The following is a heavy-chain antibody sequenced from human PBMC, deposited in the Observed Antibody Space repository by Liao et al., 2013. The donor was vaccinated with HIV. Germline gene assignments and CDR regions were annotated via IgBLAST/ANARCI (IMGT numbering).Heavy chain of an antibody. CDR2: IYYSGST. D-gene: IGHD2-15*01. V-gene: IGHV4-39*07. CDR1: GGSISSSSYY. Sequence: QLQLQESGPGLVKPSETLSLTCTVSGGSISSSSYYWGWIRQPPGKGLEWIGSIYYSGSTNYNPSLKSRVTMSVDTSKNQFSLKLSSVTAADTAVYYCARGYCSGGSCYFDYVGQGTLVTVSS. J-gene: IGHJ4*02. CDR3: ARGYCSGGSCYFDY.